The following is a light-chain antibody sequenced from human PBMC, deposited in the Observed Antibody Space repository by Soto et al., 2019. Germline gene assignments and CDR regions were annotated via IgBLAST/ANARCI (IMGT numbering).Light chain of an antibody. CDR3: QSYDSSLSRV. Sequence: QCVLTQPPSGSGAPGQRVTISCTGSSSNIGAGYDVHWYQQLPGTAPKLLIYGNSNRPSGVPDRFSGSKSGTSASLAITGLQAEDEADYYCQSYDSSLSRVFGGGTKLTVL. CDR1: SSNIGAGYD. V-gene: IGLV1-40*01. CDR2: GNS. J-gene: IGLJ2*01.